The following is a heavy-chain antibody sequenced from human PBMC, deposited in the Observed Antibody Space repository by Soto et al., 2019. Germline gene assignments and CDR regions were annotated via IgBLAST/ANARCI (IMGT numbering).Heavy chain of an antibody. CDR3: ATVGSDYYDIVSDY. D-gene: IGHD3-22*01. V-gene: IGHV3-21*01. J-gene: IGHJ4*02. Sequence: EVQLVESGGGLVKPGGSLRLSCAASGFTFSSYSMNWVRQAPGKGLEWVSSISSSSSYIYYAASVKGRFTISRDNAKNALDLQMNSLRAKDTAVYYCATVGSDYYDIVSDYWGQGTLVTVSS. CDR2: ISSSSSYI. CDR1: GFTFSSYS.